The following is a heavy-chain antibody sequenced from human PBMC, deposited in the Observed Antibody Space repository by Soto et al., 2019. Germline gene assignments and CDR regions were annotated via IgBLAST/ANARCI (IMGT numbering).Heavy chain of an antibody. Sequence: QVQLVQSGAEVKKPGASVTVSCKTSGYTFSNYGINWVRQAPGQGLEWLGWIGGYNGNTNYAQTDQGRVTMTTDTPTGTVYMELKSLKSDDTAISYCSRFIMVGGWFDPNYYHGMDVWGQGNTVTASS. CDR3: SRFIMVGGWFDPNYYHGMDV. D-gene: IGHD6-19*01. CDR1: GYTFSNYG. CDR2: IGGYNGNT. J-gene: IGHJ6*02. V-gene: IGHV1-18*01.